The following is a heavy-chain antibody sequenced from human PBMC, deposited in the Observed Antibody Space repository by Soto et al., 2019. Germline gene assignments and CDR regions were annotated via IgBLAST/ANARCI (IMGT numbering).Heavy chain of an antibody. Sequence: SETLSLTCTVSGDSISSYYWSWIRQPPGKGLEWIGYIYYSGSTNYNPSLKSRVTISVDTSKNQFSLKLSSVTAADTAVYYCARRYGDYFDYWGQGTLVTVS. CDR3: ARRYGDYFDY. CDR1: GDSISSYY. D-gene: IGHD4-17*01. V-gene: IGHV4-59*08. J-gene: IGHJ4*02. CDR2: IYYSGST.